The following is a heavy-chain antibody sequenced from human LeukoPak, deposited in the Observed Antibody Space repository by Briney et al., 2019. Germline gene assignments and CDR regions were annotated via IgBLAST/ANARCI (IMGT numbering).Heavy chain of an antibody. Sequence: QPGRSLRLSCAASGFTFDDYAMHWVRHAPGKGLEWVSSFSWNSGSIGYADSVKGRFTISRDNAKNSRYLQMSSLRAEDTALYYCAKSAYSGDYYYYMDVWGKGTTVTVSS. CDR1: GFTFDDYA. V-gene: IGHV3-9*01. J-gene: IGHJ6*03. CDR3: AKSAYSGDYYYYMDV. D-gene: IGHD2-21*01. CDR2: FSWNSGSI.